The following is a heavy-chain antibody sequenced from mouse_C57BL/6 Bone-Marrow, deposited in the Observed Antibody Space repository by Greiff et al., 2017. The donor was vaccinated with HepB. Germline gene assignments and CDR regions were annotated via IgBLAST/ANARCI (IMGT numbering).Heavy chain of an antibody. CDR3: ARDFYYGNYWFAY. CDR2: IYPRSGNT. CDR1: GYTFTSYG. D-gene: IGHD2-1*01. J-gene: IGHJ3*01. V-gene: IGHV1-81*01. Sequence: QVQLQQSGAELARPGASVKLSCKASGYTFTSYGISWVKQRTGQGLEWIGEIYPRSGNTYYNEKFKGKATLTADKSSSTAYMELRSLTSEASAVYFCARDFYYGNYWFAYWGQGTLVTVSA.